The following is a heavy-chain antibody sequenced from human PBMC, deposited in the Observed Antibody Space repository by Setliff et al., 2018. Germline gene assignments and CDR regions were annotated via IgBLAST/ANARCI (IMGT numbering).Heavy chain of an antibody. Sequence: SETLSLTCSVSGASMSSGVYYWAWIRQPPGKGLEWIGRIYYGGTTYYNSSLKSRVTISLDTSNNQFSLSLSSVTAADTAVYYCARMSGFQYMDVWGKGTTVTVSS. J-gene: IGHJ6*03. D-gene: IGHD3-3*01. CDR2: IYYGGTT. CDR1: GASMSSGVYY. CDR3: ARMSGFQYMDV. V-gene: IGHV4-39*07.